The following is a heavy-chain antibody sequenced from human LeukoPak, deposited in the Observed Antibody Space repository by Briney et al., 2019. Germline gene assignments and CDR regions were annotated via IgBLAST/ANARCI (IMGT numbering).Heavy chain of an antibody. J-gene: IGHJ6*03. CDR3: ARGKSSSWYYYYMDV. Sequence: GASVTVSCKASGYTFTDYYMHWVRQAPGQGREGMGWINPNSGGTNYAQKFQGRVTITRDTSISTAYMGLSRLRSDDTAVYYCARGKSSSWYYYYMDVWGKGTTVTVSS. CDR1: GYTFTDYY. V-gene: IGHV1-2*02. D-gene: IGHD6-13*01. CDR2: INPNSGGT.